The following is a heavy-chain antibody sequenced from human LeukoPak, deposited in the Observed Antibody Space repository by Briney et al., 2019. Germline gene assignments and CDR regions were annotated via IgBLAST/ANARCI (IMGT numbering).Heavy chain of an antibody. V-gene: IGHV3-21*01. CDR3: ARDYYDSSGSSWFDP. CDR1: GFTFSRYS. CDR2: ISSGSSFM. J-gene: IGHJ5*02. Sequence: GGSLRLSCAASGFTFSRYSMNWVRQAPGKGLEWVSSISSGSSFMYYADSVKGRFTISRDNAKNSLYLQMNSLRAKDTALYYCARDYYDSSGSSWFDPWGQGTLVTVSS. D-gene: IGHD3-22*01.